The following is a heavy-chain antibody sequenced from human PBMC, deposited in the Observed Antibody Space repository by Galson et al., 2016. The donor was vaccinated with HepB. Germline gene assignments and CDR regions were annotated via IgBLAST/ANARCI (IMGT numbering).Heavy chain of an antibody. Sequence: SLRLSCAASGLTFSDYWMVWVRQVPGKGPQWVASIKQDGSETYYVDSVKGRFTISRDNAKNSLYLQMNSLRADDAAVYYCTRGPPPHCTRTSCSMGTFEVWGQGTMVTVSS. CDR3: TRGPPPHCTRTSCSMGTFEV. CDR2: IKQDGSET. V-gene: IGHV3-7*01. D-gene: IGHD2-2*01. J-gene: IGHJ3*01. CDR1: GLTFSDYW.